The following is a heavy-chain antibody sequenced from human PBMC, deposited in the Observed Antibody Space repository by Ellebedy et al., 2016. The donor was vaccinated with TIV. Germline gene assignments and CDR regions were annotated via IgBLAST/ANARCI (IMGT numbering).Heavy chain of an antibody. Sequence: PGGSLRLSCAASGFTFSYYGMHWVRQAPGKGLEWVAFIRYDGGNKYYADSVKGRFTISSDNSKNTLSLQMNSLRAEDTAVYYCAKNLIQAYYYGMDVWGQGTTVTVSS. CDR1: GFTFSYYG. D-gene: IGHD2-21*01. CDR3: AKNLIQAYYYGMDV. V-gene: IGHV3-30*02. J-gene: IGHJ6*02. CDR2: IRYDGGNK.